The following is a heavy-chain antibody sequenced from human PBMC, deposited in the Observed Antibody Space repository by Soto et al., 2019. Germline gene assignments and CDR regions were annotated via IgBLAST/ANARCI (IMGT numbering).Heavy chain of an antibody. V-gene: IGHV4-31*03. CDR3: AREGYSYGSFSFDP. Sequence: TLSLTCTVSGGSFSSGGYYWSWIRQHPGKGLEWIGYIYYSGSTYYNPSLKSRVTISVDTSKNQFSLKLSSVTAADTAVYYCAREGYSYGSFSFDPWGQGTLVTVSS. D-gene: IGHD5-18*01. CDR2: IYYSGST. CDR1: GGSFSSGGYY. J-gene: IGHJ5*02.